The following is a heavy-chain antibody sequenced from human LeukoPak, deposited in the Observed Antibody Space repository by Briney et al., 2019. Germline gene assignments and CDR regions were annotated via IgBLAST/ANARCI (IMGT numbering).Heavy chain of an antibody. D-gene: IGHD6-6*01. CDR2: INADGSTT. CDR1: GFTFGNSW. V-gene: IGHV3-74*01. Sequence: GGSLRLSCAASGFTFGNSWVHWVRQAPGKGLVWVSLINADGSTTTYAGSVKGRFTISRDNARNTLYMQMNSLRAEDTAVYYCAKGNSDSEYSSSRGAFQHWGQGTLVTVSS. CDR3: AKGNSDSEYSSSRGAFQH. J-gene: IGHJ1*01.